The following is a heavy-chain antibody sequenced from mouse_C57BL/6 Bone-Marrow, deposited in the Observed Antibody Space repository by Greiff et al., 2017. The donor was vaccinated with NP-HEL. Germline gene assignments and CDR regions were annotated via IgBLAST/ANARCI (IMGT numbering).Heavy chain of an antibody. CDR1: GFTFTDYY. CDR2: IRNKANGYTT. V-gene: IGHV7-3*01. Sequence: DVMLVESGGGLVQPGGSLSLSCAASGFTFTDYYMSWVRQPPGKALEWLGFIRNKANGYTTEYSASVKGRFTISRDNSQSILYLQMNALRAEDSATYYCARSPYYGSSYGYFDVWGTGTTVTVSS. CDR3: ARSPYYGSSYGYFDV. J-gene: IGHJ1*03. D-gene: IGHD1-1*01.